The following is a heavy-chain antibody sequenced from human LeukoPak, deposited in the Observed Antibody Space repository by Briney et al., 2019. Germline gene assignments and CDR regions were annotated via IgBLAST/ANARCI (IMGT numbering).Heavy chain of an antibody. D-gene: IGHD3-3*01. V-gene: IGHV4-59*01. J-gene: IGHJ4*02. Sequence: SETLSLTCTVSGGSISSYYWSWIRQPPGKGLEWIGYIYYSGSTNYNPSLKSRVTISVDTSKNQFSLKLSSVTAADTAVYYCARDRGDFWSGYYSHYFDYWGQGTLVTASS. CDR2: IYYSGST. CDR3: ARDRGDFWSGYYSHYFDY. CDR1: GGSISSYY.